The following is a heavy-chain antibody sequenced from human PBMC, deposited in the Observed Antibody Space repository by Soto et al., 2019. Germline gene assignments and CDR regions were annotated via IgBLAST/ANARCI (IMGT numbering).Heavy chain of an antibody. CDR3: ARLHGNSYDSSGYYSYCYGMDV. Sequence: QVQLVESGGGLVKPGGSLRLSCAASGFTFSDYYMSWIRQAPGKGLEWVSYISSIGSTIYYADSVKGRFTISRDNATTSLYLQMISRRAKDTALYYCARLHGNSYDSSGYYSYCYGMDVSGQGTTVTVSS. V-gene: IGHV3-11*01. CDR1: GFTFSDYY. D-gene: IGHD3-22*01. J-gene: IGHJ6*02. CDR2: ISSIGSTI.